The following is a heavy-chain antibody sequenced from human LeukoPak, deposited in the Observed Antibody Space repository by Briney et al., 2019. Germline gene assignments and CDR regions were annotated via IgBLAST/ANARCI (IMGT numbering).Heavy chain of an antibody. CDR3: ASDEQVLPQTDY. J-gene: IGHJ4*02. CDR2: IGGSGATT. D-gene: IGHD4/OR15-4a*01. CDR1: GFTFTNYA. V-gene: IGHV3-23*01. Sequence: GGSLRLSCAASGFTFTNYAMAWVRQAPGKGLEWVSAIGGSGATTYTADSVKGRFTISRDNSKNTLFLQMNSLRVEDTAVYYCASDEQVLPQTDYWGQGTLVTVSS.